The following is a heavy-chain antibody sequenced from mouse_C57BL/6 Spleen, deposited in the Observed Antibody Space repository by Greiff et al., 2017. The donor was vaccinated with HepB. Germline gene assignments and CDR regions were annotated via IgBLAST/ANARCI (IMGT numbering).Heavy chain of an antibody. D-gene: IGHD4-1*01. CDR1: GYTFTSYW. V-gene: IGHV1-64*01. CDR3: ARGANWAMDY. J-gene: IGHJ4*01. Sequence: QVQLQQPGAELVKPGASVKLSCKASGYTFTSYWMHWVKQRPGQGLEWIGMIHPNSCSTNYNEKFKSKATLTVDKSSSPAYMQLSSLTSEDSAVYYCARGANWAMDYWGQGTSVTVSS. CDR2: IHPNSCST.